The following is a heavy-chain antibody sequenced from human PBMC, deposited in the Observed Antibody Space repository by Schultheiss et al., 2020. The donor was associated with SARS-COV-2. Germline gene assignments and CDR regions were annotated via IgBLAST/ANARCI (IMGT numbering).Heavy chain of an antibody. J-gene: IGHJ6*02. CDR3: ARDPKIAAAGTNGMDV. CDR2: ISYDGSNK. V-gene: IGHV3-30-3*01. Sequence: GGSLRLSCAASGFTFSSYAMHWVRQAPGKGLEWVAVISYDGSNKYYADSVKGRFTISRDNSKNTLYLQMNSLRAEDTAVYYCARDPKIAAAGTNGMDVWGQGTTVTVSS. D-gene: IGHD6-13*01. CDR1: GFTFSSYA.